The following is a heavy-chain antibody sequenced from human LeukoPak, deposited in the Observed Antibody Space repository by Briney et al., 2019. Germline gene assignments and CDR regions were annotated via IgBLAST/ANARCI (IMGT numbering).Heavy chain of an antibody. V-gene: IGHV4-59*08. J-gene: IGHJ2*01. D-gene: IGHD3-22*01. CDR1: GGSISSYY. Sequence: SQTLSLTCTVSGGSISSYYWSWIRQPPGKGLEWIGYIYYSGSTNYNPSLKSRVTISVDTSKNQFSLKLSSVTAADTAVYYCARRNTYYYDSSGYYLPYWYFDLWGRGTLVTVSS. CDR3: ARRNTYYYDSSGYYLPYWYFDL. CDR2: IYYSGST.